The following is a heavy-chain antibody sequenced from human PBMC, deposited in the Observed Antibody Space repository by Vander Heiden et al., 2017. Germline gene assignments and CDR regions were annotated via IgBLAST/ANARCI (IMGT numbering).Heavy chain of an antibody. J-gene: IGHJ1*01. V-gene: IGHV3-72*01. CDR2: IRNKAASHTT. CDR1: GFTFSDHY. Sequence: EVQLVESGGGLVQPGGSLRSSCVGSGFTFSDHYMDWVRQAPGKGLEWVGRIRNKAASHTTAYAASVEGRFAISRDDSKNSLYLQLNSLKTEDTAMYYCATSPSSGYNWGQGTQVTVSS. D-gene: IGHD3-22*01. CDR3: ATSPSSGYN.